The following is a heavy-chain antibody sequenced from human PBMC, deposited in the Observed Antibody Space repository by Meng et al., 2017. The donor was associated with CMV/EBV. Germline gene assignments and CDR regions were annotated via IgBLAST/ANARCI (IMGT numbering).Heavy chain of an antibody. CDR1: GGSISSSSYY. V-gene: IGHV4-39*07. CDR3: ARDPSLRWIDY. D-gene: IGHD4-23*01. J-gene: IGHJ4*02. CDR2: IYYSGST. Sequence: QRQLQESGPGLVKLSETLSLTYTVSGGSISSSSYYWGWIRQPPGKGLEWIGSIYYSGSTYYNPSLKSRVTISVDTSKNQFSLKLSSVTAADTAVYYCARDPSLRWIDYWGQGTLVTVSS.